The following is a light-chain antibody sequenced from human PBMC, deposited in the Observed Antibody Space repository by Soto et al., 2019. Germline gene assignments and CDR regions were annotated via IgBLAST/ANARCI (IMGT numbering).Light chain of an antibody. Sequence: QSALTQPASVSGSPGQSITISCTGTSSDVGGYIYVSWYQPHPGKAPKLMIYDVSNRPSGVSNRFSGSKSGNTASLTISGLQAEDEADYYCSSYTSSSTLMVFGGGTKLTVL. V-gene: IGLV2-14*01. CDR3: SSYTSSSTLMV. CDR1: SSDVGGYIY. J-gene: IGLJ2*01. CDR2: DVS.